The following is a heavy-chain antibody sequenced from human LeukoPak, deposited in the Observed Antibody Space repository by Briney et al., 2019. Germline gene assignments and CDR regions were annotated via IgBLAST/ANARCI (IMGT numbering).Heavy chain of an antibody. CDR3: ASQSSGYYLGWFDP. CDR2: IYYSGST. Sequence: SEPLSLTCTVSGRSISSYYGLWIRQPPGKGLEWIGYIYYSGSTNYNPSLKSRGAISVDTSKSQCSLKLSSVTAADTAVYYCASQSSGYYLGWFDPWGQGTLVTVSS. V-gene: IGHV4-59*01. D-gene: IGHD3-22*01. CDR1: GRSISSYY. J-gene: IGHJ5*02.